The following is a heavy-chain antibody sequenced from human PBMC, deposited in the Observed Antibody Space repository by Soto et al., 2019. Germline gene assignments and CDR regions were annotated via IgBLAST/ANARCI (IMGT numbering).Heavy chain of an antibody. J-gene: IGHJ4*02. Sequence: SETLCLTRTVSGGSSSSYCWSWIRQHPGRGLEWIGYIYYSGSTNYNPSLKSRVTISVDTSKNQFSLKLSSVTAADTAVYYCARVDGYNPILNWGQATLVTVSS. CDR3: ARVDGYNPILN. D-gene: IGHD5-12*01. CDR1: GGSSSSYC. V-gene: IGHV4-59*01. CDR2: IYYSGST.